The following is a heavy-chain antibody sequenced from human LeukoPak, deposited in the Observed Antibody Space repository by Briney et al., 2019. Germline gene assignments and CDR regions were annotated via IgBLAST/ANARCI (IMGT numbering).Heavy chain of an antibody. J-gene: IGHJ2*01. Sequence: SETLSLTCTVSGGSISWYYWSWIRQPPGKGLELIGDVHDRGSTNYSPSLKSRVSISVDTSKNQFSLKLSSVTAADTAVYYCARAYSSSLYWYFDLWGRGTLVTVSS. D-gene: IGHD1-26*01. CDR2: VHDRGST. CDR1: GGSISWYY. V-gene: IGHV4-59*01. CDR3: ARAYSSSLYWYFDL.